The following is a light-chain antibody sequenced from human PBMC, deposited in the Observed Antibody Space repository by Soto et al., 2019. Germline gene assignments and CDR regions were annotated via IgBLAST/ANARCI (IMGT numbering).Light chain of an antibody. J-gene: IGLJ1*01. V-gene: IGLV2-14*01. CDR1: SSDFGGYNY. CDR2: DVS. Sequence: QSALTQPASVSGSPGQSITISCTGTSSDFGGYNYVSWYQQHPGKAPKLMIYDVSNRPSGVSNRFSGSKSGNTASLTISGLQAEDEADYYCSSYTSSSTLYVLGTGTKVTVL. CDR3: SSYTSSSTLYV.